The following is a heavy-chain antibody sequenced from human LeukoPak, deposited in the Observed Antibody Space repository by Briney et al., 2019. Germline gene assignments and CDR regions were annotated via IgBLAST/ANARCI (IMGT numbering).Heavy chain of an antibody. J-gene: IGHJ5*02. V-gene: IGHV1-2*02. D-gene: IGHD6-19*01. CDR3: ARLVSGWLNFDP. Sequence: GESLKISCKGSGYSFTSYWIGWVRQAPGQGLEWMGWINPNSGGTNYAQKFQGRVTMTRDTSISTAYMELSRLRSDDAAVYYCARLVSGWLNFDPWGQGTLVTVSS. CDR2: INPNSGGT. CDR1: GYSFTSYW.